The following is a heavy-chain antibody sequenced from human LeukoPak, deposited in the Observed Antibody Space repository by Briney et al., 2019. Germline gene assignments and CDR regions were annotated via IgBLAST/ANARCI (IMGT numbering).Heavy chain of an antibody. J-gene: IGHJ4*02. CDR3: AGTYYYDSSGYPYYFDY. D-gene: IGHD3-22*01. CDR2: ISGSGGST. Sequence: GASLRLSCVASGFTFSSYAMSWVRQAPGKGLEWVSAISGSGGSTYYADSVKGRFTISRDNSKNTLYLQMNSLRAEDTAVYYCAGTYYYDSSGYPYYFDYWGQGTLVTVSS. CDR1: GFTFSSYA. V-gene: IGHV3-23*01.